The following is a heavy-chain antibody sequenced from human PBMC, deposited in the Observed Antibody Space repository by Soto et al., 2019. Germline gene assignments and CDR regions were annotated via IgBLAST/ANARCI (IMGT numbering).Heavy chain of an antibody. D-gene: IGHD2-2*01. Sequence: SVKVSCKASGGTFSSYAISWVRQAPGQGLEWMGGIIPIFGTANYAQKFQGRVTITADESTSTAYMELSSLRSEDTAVYYCASSGPYCISTSCYGRFDYWGQGTLVTVSS. J-gene: IGHJ4*02. CDR3: ASSGPYCISTSCYGRFDY. CDR2: IIPIFGTA. CDR1: GGTFSSYA. V-gene: IGHV1-69*13.